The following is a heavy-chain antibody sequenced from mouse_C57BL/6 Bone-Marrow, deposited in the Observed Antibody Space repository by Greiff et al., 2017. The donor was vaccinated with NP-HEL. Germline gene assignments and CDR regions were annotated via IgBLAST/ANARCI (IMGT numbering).Heavy chain of an antibody. CDR1: GYTFTNYW. V-gene: IGHV1-63*01. CDR2: IYPGGGYT. D-gene: IGHD1-1*01. J-gene: IGHJ2*01. CDR3: ARWVTTVVDNYFDY. Sequence: QVQLKQSGAELVRPGTSVKMSCKASGYTFTNYWIGWAKQRPGHGLEWIGDIYPGGGYTNYNEKFKGKATLTADKSSSTAYMQFSSLTSEDSAIYYCARWVTTVVDNYFDYWGQGTTLTVSS.